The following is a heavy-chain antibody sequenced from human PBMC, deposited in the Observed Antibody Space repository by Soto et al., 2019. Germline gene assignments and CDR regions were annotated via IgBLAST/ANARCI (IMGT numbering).Heavy chain of an antibody. J-gene: IGHJ2*01. CDR1: GGTFSSYA. CDR2: IIPIFGTA. V-gene: IGHV1-69*12. D-gene: IGHD1-26*01. CDR3: ASEEGATGWYFDL. Sequence: QVQLVQSGAEVKKPGSSVKVSCKASGGTFSSYAISWVRQAPGQGLEWMGGIIPIFGTANYAQKFQGRVTITAHESTSTAYMDVSSLRSDDTAVYYCASEEGATGWYFDLWGRGTLVTVSS.